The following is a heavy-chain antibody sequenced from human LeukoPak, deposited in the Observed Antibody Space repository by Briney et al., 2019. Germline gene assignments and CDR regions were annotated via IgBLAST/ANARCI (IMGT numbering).Heavy chain of an antibody. CDR1: GGSISSYY. Sequence: SETLSLTCTVSGGSISSYYWSWIRQPAGKGLEWIGRIYTSGSTNYNPSLKSRVTMSVDTSKNQFSLKLSSVTAADTAVYYCARHIVVVPAAIEDWFDPWGQGTLVTVPS. D-gene: IGHD2-2*01. V-gene: IGHV4-4*07. J-gene: IGHJ5*02. CDR3: ARHIVVVPAAIEDWFDP. CDR2: IYTSGST.